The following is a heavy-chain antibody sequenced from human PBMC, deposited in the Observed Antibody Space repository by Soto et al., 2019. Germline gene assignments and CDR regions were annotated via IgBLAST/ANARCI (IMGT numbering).Heavy chain of an antibody. CDR1: GFYFSSSNYY. Sequence: PSDILSLTCPFSGFYFSSSNYYLSWLRPSPGKGLEWIGNIFYGGGSGVAYYSPSLKSHVTISVDTSKNQFSLNMRSLTAADTAVYFCARRGGGDSLFDSWGQGKRVNVSA. J-gene: IGHJ4*02. CDR3: ARRGGGDSLFDS. CDR2: IFYGGGSGVA. V-gene: IGHV4-39*01. D-gene: IGHD4-17*01.